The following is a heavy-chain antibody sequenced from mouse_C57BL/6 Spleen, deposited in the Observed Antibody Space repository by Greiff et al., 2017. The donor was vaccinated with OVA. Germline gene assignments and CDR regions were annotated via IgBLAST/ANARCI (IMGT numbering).Heavy chain of an antibody. CDR1: GYTFTDYY. CDR3: AREVGGPPYFDY. Sequence: VQLQQSGAELVRPGASVKLSCKASGYTFTDYYINWVKQRPGQGLEWIARIYPGSGNTYYNEKFKGKATLTAEKSSSTAYMQLSSLTSEDSAVYFCAREVGGPPYFDYWGQGTTLTVSS. J-gene: IGHJ2*01. D-gene: IGHD1-1*02. V-gene: IGHV1-76*01. CDR2: IYPGSGNT.